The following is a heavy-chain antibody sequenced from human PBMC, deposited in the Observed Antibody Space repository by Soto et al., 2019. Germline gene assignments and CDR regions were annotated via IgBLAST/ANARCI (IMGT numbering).Heavy chain of an antibody. CDR2: IYYSGST. Sequence: SETLSLTCTVSGGSISSGDYYWSWIRQPPGKGLEWIGYIYYSGSTYYSPSLKSRVTISVDTSKNQFSLKLSSVTAADTAVYYCARDQSYSIDYWSQGTLVNVSS. V-gene: IGHV4-30-4*01. D-gene: IGHD4-4*01. J-gene: IGHJ4*02. CDR1: GGSISSGDYY. CDR3: ARDQSYSIDY.